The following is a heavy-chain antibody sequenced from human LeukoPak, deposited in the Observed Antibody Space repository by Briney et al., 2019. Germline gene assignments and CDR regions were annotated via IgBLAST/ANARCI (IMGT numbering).Heavy chain of an antibody. CDR2: ISTYDSNT. CDR1: VYTFTNYD. J-gene: IGHJ4*02. V-gene: IGHV1-18*01. D-gene: IGHD1-26*01. CDR3: ARGGGEPGDY. Sequence: ASVTVSCKSSVYTFTNYDITWVRQAPGKGLEWMGWISTYDSNTNYAQKHQDKFTMTTDTSTSTAYMELRNLRSDDTAVYYCARGGGEPGDYWGQGTLVTVSS.